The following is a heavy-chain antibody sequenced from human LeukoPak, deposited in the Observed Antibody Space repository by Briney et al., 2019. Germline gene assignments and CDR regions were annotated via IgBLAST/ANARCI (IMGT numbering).Heavy chain of an antibody. CDR3: ARRSYSSGWYEVDY. CDR2: LYSGGST. V-gene: IGHV3-53*01. J-gene: IGHJ4*02. D-gene: IGHD6-19*01. CDR1: GLTVSSNY. Sequence: GGSLRLSCAASGLTVSSNYMSCVRQAPGKGLEWVSVLYSGGSTSYADSVKGRFTISRDNSKNTLYLQMNSLRAEDTAVYYCARRSYSSGWYEVDYWGQGTLVTVSS.